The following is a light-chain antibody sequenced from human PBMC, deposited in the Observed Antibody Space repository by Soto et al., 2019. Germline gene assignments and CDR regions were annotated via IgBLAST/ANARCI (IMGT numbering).Light chain of an antibody. Sequence: QSALTQPASVSGSPGQSITISCTGTSSDVGGHNYVSWYQQHPGKAPKFMIFEVSNRPSGVSNRFSGSKSGNTASLTSSGLQAEDEADYDCSSYTSRNTWVFGGGTKLTVL. CDR1: SSDVGGHNY. CDR2: EVS. CDR3: SSYTSRNTWV. J-gene: IGLJ3*02. V-gene: IGLV2-14*01.